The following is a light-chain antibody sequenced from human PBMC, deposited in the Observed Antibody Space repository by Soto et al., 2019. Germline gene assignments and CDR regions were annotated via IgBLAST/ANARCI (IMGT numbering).Light chain of an antibody. Sequence: DIQMTQSPSSLSASVGDRVTITCRASQTLNSYLNWYQQKSPKAPKLLIYAASRLQSGVPSRFNVRGTTTDFTLTIASLQPEDFATYFCQQSFSTPPTFGQGTKL. V-gene: IGKV1-39*01. CDR3: QQSFSTPPT. J-gene: IGKJ2*01. CDR1: QTLNSY. CDR2: AAS.